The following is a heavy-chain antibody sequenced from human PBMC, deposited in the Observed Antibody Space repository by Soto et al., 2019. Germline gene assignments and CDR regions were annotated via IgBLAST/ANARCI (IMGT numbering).Heavy chain of an antibody. D-gene: IGHD6-6*01. Sequence: QVQLVQSGAEVKKPGSSVKVSCKASGGTFSSYAISWVRRAPGQGLEWMGGIIPIFGTANYAQKFQGRVTITADESTSTAYMELSSLRSEDTAVYYCARLGTYSSSWGDAFDIWGQGTMVTVSS. CDR2: IIPIFGTA. CDR3: ARLGTYSSSWGDAFDI. CDR1: GGTFSSYA. J-gene: IGHJ3*02. V-gene: IGHV1-69*01.